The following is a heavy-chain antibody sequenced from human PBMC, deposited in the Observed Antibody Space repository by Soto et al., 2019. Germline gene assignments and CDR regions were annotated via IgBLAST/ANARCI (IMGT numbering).Heavy chain of an antibody. CDR2: VNPSGGHT. CDR1: GDTFTDYY. V-gene: IGHV1-46*01. CDR3: ARGGHVVVVTAALDY. Sequence: QVQLMQSGAEVKKPGASVKVSCKASGDTFTDYYIHWVRQAPGQGLEWMGTVNPSGGHTTYAQHFLGSVTMTRDTSTSTLYMELTRLRSEDTAVYYCARGGHVVVVTAALDYWGQGTLVTVSS. J-gene: IGHJ4*02. D-gene: IGHD2-21*02.